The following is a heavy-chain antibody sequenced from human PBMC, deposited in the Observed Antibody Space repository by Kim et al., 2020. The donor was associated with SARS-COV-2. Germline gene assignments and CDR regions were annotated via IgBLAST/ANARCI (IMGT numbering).Heavy chain of an antibody. CDR1: GFTVSSNY. Sequence: GGSLRLSCAVSGFTVSSNYMSWVRQAPGKGLEWVSVIYSGGSTYYADSVKGRFTISRDNSKNKLYLQMNSLRAEDTAVYYCSRDYYGSGSYFYYGMDVWGQGTTVTVSS. J-gene: IGHJ6*02. D-gene: IGHD3-10*01. CDR3: SRDYYGSGSYFYYGMDV. V-gene: IGHV3-53*01. CDR2: IYSGGST.